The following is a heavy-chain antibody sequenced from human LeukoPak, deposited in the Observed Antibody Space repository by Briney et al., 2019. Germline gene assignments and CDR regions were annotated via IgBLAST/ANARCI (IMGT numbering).Heavy chain of an antibody. CDR3: ATDMNFYDSTGYIEYFQH. D-gene: IGHD3-22*01. J-gene: IGHJ1*01. Sequence: GGSLRLSCVASGFSFSSYWMAWVRQAPGKGLEWVGRIKSKTDGGTADYAAPVKGRFTISRDDSKNTLFLQMNSLTTEDTAVYYCATDMNFYDSTGYIEYFQHWGQGTLVTVSS. CDR1: GFSFSSYW. V-gene: IGHV3-15*01. CDR2: IKSKTDGGTA.